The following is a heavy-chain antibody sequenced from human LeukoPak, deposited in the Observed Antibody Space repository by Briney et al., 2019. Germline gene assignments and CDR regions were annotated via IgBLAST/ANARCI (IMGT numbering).Heavy chain of an antibody. Sequence: SETLSLTCTVSGVSISSSSYYWGWIRQPPGKGLEWIGSIYYSGSTYYNPSLKSRVTISVDTSKNQFSLKLSSVTAADTAVYYCAGRGIAVADYPYWGQGTLVTVSS. V-gene: IGHV4-39*01. CDR3: AGRGIAVADYPY. CDR1: GVSISSSSYY. D-gene: IGHD6-19*01. CDR2: IYYSGST. J-gene: IGHJ4*02.